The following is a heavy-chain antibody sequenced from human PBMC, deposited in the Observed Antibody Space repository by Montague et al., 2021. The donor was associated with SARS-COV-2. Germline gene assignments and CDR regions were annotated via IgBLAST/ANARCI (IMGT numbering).Heavy chain of an antibody. CDR3: ASELHPNYYYGMDV. J-gene: IGHJ6*02. CDR1: GFTFSSYS. CDR2: ISSSSSYI. D-gene: IGHD4-11*01. Sequence: SLRLSCAASGFTFSSYSMNWVRQAPGKGLGWVSSISSSSSYIYYXDSXKGRFTISRDNAKNSLYLQMNSLRAEDTAVYYCASELHPNYYYGMDVWGQGTTVTVSS. V-gene: IGHV3-21*01.